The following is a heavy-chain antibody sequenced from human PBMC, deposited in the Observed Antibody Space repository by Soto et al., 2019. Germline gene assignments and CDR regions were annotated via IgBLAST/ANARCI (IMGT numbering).Heavy chain of an antibody. Sequence: GSLKISCKGCGYNFAGYWIAWVRQMPGKGLELMGIIYPSDSDTRYRPSFQGQVTISADKSISSAYLQWSSLRASDTAMYYCARGGVSTRTFDYWGQGTPVTPPQ. CDR1: GYNFAGYW. V-gene: IGHV5-51*01. J-gene: IGHJ4*02. CDR2: IYPSDSDT. CDR3: ARGGVSTRTFDY. D-gene: IGHD3-3*01.